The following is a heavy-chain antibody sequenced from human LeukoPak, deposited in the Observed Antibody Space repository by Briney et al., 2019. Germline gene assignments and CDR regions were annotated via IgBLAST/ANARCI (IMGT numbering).Heavy chain of an antibody. V-gene: IGHV4-34*01. J-gene: IGHJ4*02. CDR3: ARGPPSPNY. Sequence: SETLSLTCAVYGGSFSGYYWSWIRQPPGKGLEWIGEINHSGSTNYNPSLKSRVTISVDTSKNQFSLKLSSVTAADTAVYYCARGPPSPNYCGQGTLVTVSS. CDR1: GGSFSGYY. CDR2: INHSGST.